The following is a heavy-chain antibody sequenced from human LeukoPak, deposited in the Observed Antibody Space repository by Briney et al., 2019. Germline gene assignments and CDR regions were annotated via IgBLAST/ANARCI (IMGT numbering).Heavy chain of an antibody. V-gene: IGHV4-34*01. J-gene: IGHJ4*02. CDR1: GGSFSGYY. Sequence: PSETLSLTCAVYGGSFSGYYWSWIRQPPGKGLEWIGEINHSGSTNYNPSLKSRVTISVDTSKNQFSLKLSSVTAADTAVYYCARPNYRRFDYWGQGTLVTVSS. CDR2: INHSGST. CDR3: ARPNYRRFDY. D-gene: IGHD1-7*01.